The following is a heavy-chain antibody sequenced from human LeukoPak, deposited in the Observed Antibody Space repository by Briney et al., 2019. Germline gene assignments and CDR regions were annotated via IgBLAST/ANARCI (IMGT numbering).Heavy chain of an antibody. CDR1: GYTFTSYY. CDR3: AVPFVSRDGYNAAAFDI. J-gene: IGHJ3*02. V-gene: IGHV1-46*01. Sequence: GASVKVSCKASGYTFTSYYMHWVRRAPGQGLEWMGIINPSGGSTSYAQKFQGRVTMTRDMSTSTVYMELSSLRSEDTAVYYCAVPFVSRDGYNAAAFDIWGQGTMVTVSS. CDR2: INPSGGST. D-gene: IGHD5-24*01.